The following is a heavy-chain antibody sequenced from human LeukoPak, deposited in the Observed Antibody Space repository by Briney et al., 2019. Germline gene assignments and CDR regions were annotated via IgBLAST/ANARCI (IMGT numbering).Heavy chain of an antibody. V-gene: IGHV3-74*01. CDR1: GFTFRIYW. J-gene: IGHJ5*02. CDR3: ARDRYGSWSGYSESSFDP. CDR2: IKRDGTIT. Sequence: GGSLRLSCAASGFTFRIYWMHWVRQAPGKGLVWVSRIKRDGTITSYADSVKGRFTISRDNAKNMLYLQMNSLRAEDTAIYYCARDRYGSWSGYSESSFDPWGQGTLVTVSS. D-gene: IGHD3-3*01.